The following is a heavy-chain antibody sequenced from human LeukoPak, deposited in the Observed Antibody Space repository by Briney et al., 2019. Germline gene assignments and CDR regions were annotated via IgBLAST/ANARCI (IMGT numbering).Heavy chain of an antibody. Sequence: GGSLRLSCAASGFTFSSYAMSWVRQAPGKGLEWVSGIDGSRGTTYYADSVKGRLTISRDNSKNTVYLEMNSLRADDTAVYYCAKERTGGWPFDHWGQGTLVTVSS. CDR3: AKERTGGWPFDH. V-gene: IGHV3-23*01. D-gene: IGHD6-19*01. J-gene: IGHJ4*02. CDR1: GFTFSSYA. CDR2: IDGSRGTT.